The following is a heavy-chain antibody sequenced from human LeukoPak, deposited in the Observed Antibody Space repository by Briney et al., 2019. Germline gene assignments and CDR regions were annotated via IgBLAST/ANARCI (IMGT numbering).Heavy chain of an antibody. CDR1: GYSFTNYW. CDR2: IYPGDSDT. V-gene: IGHV5-51*01. D-gene: IGHD4-17*01. CDR3: AKNGDYGDYLGAFDI. J-gene: IGHJ3*02. Sequence: GESLKISCKGSGYSFTNYWIGWVRQMPGKGLEWMGIIYPGDSDTRYSPSFQGQVTISVDKSISTAYLQWSSLKASDTAMYYCAKNGDYGDYLGAFDIWGQGTMVTVSS.